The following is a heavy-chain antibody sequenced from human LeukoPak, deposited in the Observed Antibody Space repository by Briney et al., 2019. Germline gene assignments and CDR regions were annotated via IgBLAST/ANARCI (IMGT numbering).Heavy chain of an antibody. Sequence: GSLRLSCAASGFTFSSYGMHWVRQPPGKGLEWIGEIYHSGSTNHNPSLKSRVTISVDKSKNQFSLKLSSVTAADTAVYYCAGRRGYSYHFDYWGQGTLVTVSS. CDR3: AGRRGYSYHFDY. J-gene: IGHJ4*02. D-gene: IGHD5-18*01. CDR2: IYHSGST. V-gene: IGHV4-4*02. CDR1: GFTFSSYG.